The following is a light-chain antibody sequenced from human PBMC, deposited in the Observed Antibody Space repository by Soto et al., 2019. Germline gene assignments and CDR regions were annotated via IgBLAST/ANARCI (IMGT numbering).Light chain of an antibody. CDR3: QQVNSSPFT. J-gene: IGKJ3*01. Sequence: DIQLTQSPSFLSASIGDRVTITCRASQGISNYLAWYQQKPGKAPKLLIFAASTLQSGVPSRFSGSGSGTEFTLTISSLQHEDFANYWCQQVNSSPFTFGPGTKVHIK. CDR1: QGISNY. CDR2: AAS. V-gene: IGKV1-9*01.